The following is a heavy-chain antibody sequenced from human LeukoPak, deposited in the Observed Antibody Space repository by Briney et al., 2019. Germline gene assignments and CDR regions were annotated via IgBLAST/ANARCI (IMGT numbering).Heavy chain of an antibody. CDR2: INHSGST. V-gene: IGHV4-34*01. Sequence: PSETLSLTCAVCGGSFSGYYWSWIRQPPGKGLEWIGEINHSGSTNYNPSLRSRVTISVDTSKNQFSLKLSSVTAADTAVYYCARGRRGRRVPAAIGGWFDPWGQGTLVTVSS. J-gene: IGHJ5*02. CDR3: ARGRRGRRVPAAIGGWFDP. CDR1: GGSFSGYY. D-gene: IGHD2-2*02.